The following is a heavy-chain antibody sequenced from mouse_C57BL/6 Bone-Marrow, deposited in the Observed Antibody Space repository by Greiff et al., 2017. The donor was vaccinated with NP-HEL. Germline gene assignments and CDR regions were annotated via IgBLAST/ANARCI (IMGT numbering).Heavy chain of an antibody. Sequence: DVKLVESGGGLVKPGGSLKLSCAASGFTFSSYAMSWVRQTPEKRLEWVATISDGGSYTYYPDNVKGRFTISRDNAKNNLYLQMSHLKSEDTAMYYCANSIYYYDSSYDFDYWGQGTTLTVSS. J-gene: IGHJ2*01. D-gene: IGHD1-1*01. CDR1: GFTFSSYA. V-gene: IGHV5-4*03. CDR3: ANSIYYYDSSYDFDY. CDR2: ISDGGSYT.